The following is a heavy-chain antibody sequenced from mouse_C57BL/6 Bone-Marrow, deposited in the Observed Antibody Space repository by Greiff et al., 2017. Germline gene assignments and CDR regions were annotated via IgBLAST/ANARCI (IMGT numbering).Heavy chain of an antibody. V-gene: IGHV1-15*01. CDR3: TAVYLRDY. J-gene: IGHJ2*01. Sequence: VQLQQPGAELVRPGASVTLSCKASGYTFTDYEMHWVKQTPVHGLEWIGAIDPETGGTAYNQKFKGKAILTADKSSSTAYMELRSLTSEDSAVYYCTAVYLRDYWGQGTTLTVSS. D-gene: IGHD1-1*01. CDR2: IDPETGGT. CDR1: GYTFTDYE.